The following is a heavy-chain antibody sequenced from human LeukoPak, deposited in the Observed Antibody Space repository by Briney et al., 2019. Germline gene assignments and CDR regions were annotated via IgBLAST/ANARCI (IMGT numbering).Heavy chain of an antibody. V-gene: IGHV3-30*04. CDR1: GFTFSSYA. CDR2: ISYDGSNK. J-gene: IGHJ4*02. D-gene: IGHD6-19*01. CDR3: ARDPRQYSSDLQPLFDY. Sequence: GGPLRLSCAASGFTFSSYAMHWVRQAPGKGLEWVAVISYDGSNKYYADSVKGRFTISRDNSKNTLYLQMNSLSAEDTAVYYCARDPRQYSSDLQPLFDYWGQGTLVTVSS.